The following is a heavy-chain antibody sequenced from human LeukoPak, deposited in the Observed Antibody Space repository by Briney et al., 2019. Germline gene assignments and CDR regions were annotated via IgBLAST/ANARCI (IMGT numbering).Heavy chain of an antibody. J-gene: IGHJ3*02. CDR1: GGSVSSYY. CDR3: ARARYANAWYAFDI. CDR2: LSHSGSS. D-gene: IGHD2-2*01. V-gene: IGHV4-59*02. Sequence: PSETLSLTCTVSGGSVSSYYWSWIRRPPGRGLEWIAYLSHSGSSDSNPSLTSRVTTLVDTSKNQFSLKLTSVTAADTAVYYCARARYANAWYAFDIWGHGTMVTVPS.